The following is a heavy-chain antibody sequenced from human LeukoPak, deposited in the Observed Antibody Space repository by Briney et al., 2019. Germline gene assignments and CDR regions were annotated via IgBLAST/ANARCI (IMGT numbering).Heavy chain of an antibody. Sequence: PGGSLRLSCAASRFTFSRHAMQRLPPAQGKGLVGVAVIWADVSNKYYADSVRGRFTISRDDSKNTVYLQMSSLRADDTAVYYCARVGIARVTPFDLWGQGTLVTVSS. CDR3: ARVGIARVTPFDL. D-gene: IGHD5-18*01. CDR1: RFTFSRHA. V-gene: IGHV3-33*01. J-gene: IGHJ4*02. CDR2: IWADVSNK.